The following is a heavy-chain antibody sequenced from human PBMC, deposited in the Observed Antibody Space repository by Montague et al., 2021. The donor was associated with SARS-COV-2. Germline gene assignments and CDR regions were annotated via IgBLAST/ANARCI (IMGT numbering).Heavy chain of an antibody. D-gene: IGHD3-10*01. CDR1: GGSFSTYS. V-gene: IGHV4-34*01. J-gene: IGHJ6*03. CDR3: ARLGDGVVPSPILGVGPYYSYYYMDV. Sequence: SETLSLTCAVHGGSFSTYSWNWIRQPPGKGLEWIGEIRHGGSTNYNPSLKSRVAISADTSKNQFSLKLTSVAAADTAVYYCARLGDGVVPSPILGVGPYYSYYYMDVRGKGTTVTVSS. CDR2: IRHGGST.